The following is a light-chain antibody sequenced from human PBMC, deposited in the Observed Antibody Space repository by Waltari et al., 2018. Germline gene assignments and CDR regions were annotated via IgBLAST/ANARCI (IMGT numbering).Light chain of an antibody. CDR1: SSDVGGYNS. V-gene: IGLV2-14*03. CDR2: HVS. J-gene: IGLJ2*01. CDR3: SSYTSSSTVL. Sequence: QSALTQPASVSGSPGQSITISCTGTSSDVGGYNSVSWYQQHPGKAPKLMIYHVSNRPSGVSNRFSGSKSGNTASLTISGLQAEDEADYYCSSYTSSSTVLFGGGTKLTVL.